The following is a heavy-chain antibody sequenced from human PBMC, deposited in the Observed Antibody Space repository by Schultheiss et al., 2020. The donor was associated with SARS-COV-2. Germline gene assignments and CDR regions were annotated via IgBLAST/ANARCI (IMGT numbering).Heavy chain of an antibody. CDR3: ATLGGGLTAANYYSDH. Sequence: GESLKISCAASGFDFSTYAIHWVRQAPGKGLEWVSLISGSGSGTFYADSVKGRFTISRDNAKNSLYLQMNSLRAEDTAVYYCATLGGGLTAANYYSDHWGQGTLVTVSS. CDR2: ISGSGSGT. J-gene: IGHJ4*02. V-gene: IGHV3-21*01. D-gene: IGHD2-21*02. CDR1: GFDFSTYA.